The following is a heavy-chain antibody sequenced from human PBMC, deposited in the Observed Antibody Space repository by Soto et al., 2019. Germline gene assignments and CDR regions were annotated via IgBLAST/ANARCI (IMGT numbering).Heavy chain of an antibody. CDR1: GFTFSSYA. Sequence: GGSLRLSCAASGFTFSSYAMSWVRQAPGKGLEWVSAISGSGGSTYYADSVKGRFTISRDNSKNTLYLQMNSLRAEDTAVYYCEKVEGSGYYPTDYWGQGTLVTVSS. J-gene: IGHJ4*02. D-gene: IGHD3-22*01. CDR3: EKVEGSGYYPTDY. V-gene: IGHV3-23*01. CDR2: ISGSGGST.